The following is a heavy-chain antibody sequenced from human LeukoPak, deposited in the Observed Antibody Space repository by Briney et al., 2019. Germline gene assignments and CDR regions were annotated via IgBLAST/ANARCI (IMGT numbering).Heavy chain of an antibody. J-gene: IGHJ4*02. D-gene: IGHD3-22*01. CDR3: AKLQDFYDNSGYSYFDN. CDR2: ITGNALNT. Sequence: GGSLRLSCAASGFTFSNYAMIWVRQAPGKGREWVSSITGNALNTYQADFIKGRFTISRDDSKNTLYLHLSSLRVEDTAVYYCAKLQDFYDNSGYSYFDNWGQGTLVTVSS. V-gene: IGHV3-23*01. CDR1: GFTFSNYA.